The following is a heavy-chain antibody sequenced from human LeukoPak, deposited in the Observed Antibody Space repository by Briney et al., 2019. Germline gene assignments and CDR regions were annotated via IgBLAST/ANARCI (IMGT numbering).Heavy chain of an antibody. Sequence: GESLKISFKGSGYSFTSYCISWVRQMPGKGLEWMGKIDPSDSYTNYSPSFQGHVTISADKSISTAYLQWSSLKASDTAMYYCARSARGYTYGIDYWGQGTLVTVSS. CDR1: GYSFTSYC. CDR3: ARSARGYTYGIDY. V-gene: IGHV5-10-1*01. CDR2: IDPSDSYT. D-gene: IGHD5-18*01. J-gene: IGHJ4*02.